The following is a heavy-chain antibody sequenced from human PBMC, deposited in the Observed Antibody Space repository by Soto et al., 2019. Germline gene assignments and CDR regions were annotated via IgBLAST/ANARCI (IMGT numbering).Heavy chain of an antibody. Sequence: PSETLSLTCTVSGDLISNYYWSWIRQPPGKGLEWIGFTYYSGSTNYNPSLKSRVTMSVDTSKNQSSLKLNSVTAADTAVYYCARTSCSAGTCYPGGNWFDPWGQGTLVTVSS. CDR3: ARTSCSAGTCYPGGNWFDP. CDR2: TYYSGST. D-gene: IGHD2-15*01. CDR1: GDLISNYY. V-gene: IGHV4-59*01. J-gene: IGHJ5*02.